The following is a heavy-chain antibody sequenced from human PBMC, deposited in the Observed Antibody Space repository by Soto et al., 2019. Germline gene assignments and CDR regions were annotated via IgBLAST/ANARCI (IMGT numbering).Heavy chain of an antibody. J-gene: IGHJ4*02. CDR2: INHGGVT. V-gene: IGHV4-34*01. CDR1: GEAFKNHF. Sequence: SETLSLTCAVSGEAFKNHFWTWVRQPPGKGLEWIGEINHGGVTDYNPSLESRVTMSVDTSRNQFSLNLTSVTAADTAIYYCARGGGRGYYIDYWGQGTLVTVSS. CDR3: ARGGGRGYYIDY. D-gene: IGHD3-10*01.